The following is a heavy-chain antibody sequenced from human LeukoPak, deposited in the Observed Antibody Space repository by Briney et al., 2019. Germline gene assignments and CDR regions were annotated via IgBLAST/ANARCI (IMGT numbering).Heavy chain of an antibody. J-gene: IGHJ4*02. D-gene: IGHD3-16*01. CDR3: ARDQAGGYFDY. Sequence: GGSLRLSCAASGFTFSNYAMSWVRQAPGKGLEWISTITDSGITYYADSVKGRFTISRDNSRNTLYLQMNSLRAEDTAVYYCARDQAGGYFDYWGQGTLVTVSS. CDR1: GFTFSNYA. V-gene: IGHV3-23*01. CDR2: ITDSGIT.